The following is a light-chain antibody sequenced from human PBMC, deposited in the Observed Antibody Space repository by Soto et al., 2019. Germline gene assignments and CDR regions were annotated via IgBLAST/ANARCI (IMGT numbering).Light chain of an antibody. CDR1: SSNIGAGYD. V-gene: IGLV1-40*01. CDR2: GNS. Sequence: QSVLTQSPSVSGAPGQRVTISCTGSSSNIGAGYDVYWYQQLPGTAPKLLIYGNSNRPSGVPDRFSGSKSGTSASLAITGLQAEDEADYYCQSYDSSLSGYVFGTGTKLTVL. J-gene: IGLJ1*01. CDR3: QSYDSSLSGYV.